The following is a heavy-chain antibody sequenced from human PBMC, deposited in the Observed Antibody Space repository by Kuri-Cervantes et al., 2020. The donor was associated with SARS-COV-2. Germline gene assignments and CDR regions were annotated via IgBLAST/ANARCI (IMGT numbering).Heavy chain of an antibody. CDR1: GFTFSSYA. CDR3: VQGPSEGGWEGLYV. V-gene: IGHV3-23*01. CDR2: IGSGSGSL. J-gene: IGHJ6*02. D-gene: IGHD1-26*01. Sequence: GESLKISCAASGFTFSSYAMSWVRQAPGKGLEWVSNIGSGSGSLYYAESVKGRFTISRDDLKSTLFLQMNRLRADDAAVYYCVQGPSEGGWEGLYVWGQGTTVTVSS.